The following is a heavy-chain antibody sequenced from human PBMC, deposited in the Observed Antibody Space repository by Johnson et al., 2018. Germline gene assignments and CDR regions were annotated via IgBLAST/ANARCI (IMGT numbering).Heavy chain of an antibody. Sequence: QVQLVQSGGGVVQPGRSLRLSCAASGFTFSTYGMHWVRQAPGKGLEWVAVIWYDASNEFYADSVKGRFTISRDNSKNTLYLQMSSLRADEPAVYYGARERGYYYYYGMDVWGQGTTVTVSS. J-gene: IGHJ6*02. CDR1: GFTFSTYG. CDR2: IWYDASNE. CDR3: ARERGYYYYYGMDV. D-gene: IGHD3-10*01. V-gene: IGHV3-33*01.